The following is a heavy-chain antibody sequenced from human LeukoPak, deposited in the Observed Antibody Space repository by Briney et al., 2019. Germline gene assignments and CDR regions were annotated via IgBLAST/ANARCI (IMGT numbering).Heavy chain of an antibody. J-gene: IGHJ4*02. D-gene: IGHD3-22*01. CDR1: GYTFTSSD. CDR2: MNSSSGNT. V-gene: IGHV1-8*01. CDR3: ARVTGSNSYYRSLGY. Sequence: ASVKVSCKASGYTFTSSDINWVRQATGQGLEWMGWMNSSSGNTGYAQKFQGRVTMTRNTSISTAYMELSSLISEDTAVYYCARVTGSNSYYRSLGYWGQGTLATVSS.